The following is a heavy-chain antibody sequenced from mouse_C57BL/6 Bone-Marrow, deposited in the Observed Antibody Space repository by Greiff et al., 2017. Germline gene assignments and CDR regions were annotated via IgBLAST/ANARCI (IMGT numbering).Heavy chain of an antibody. CDR3: ARLILPFYFDV. CDR1: GYTFTDYY. Sequence: VQLQQSGPELVKPGASVKISCKASGYTFTDYYMNWVKQSHGKSLEWIGDINPNNGGTSYNQKFKGKATLTVDKSSSTAYMELRSLTSEDSAVYYCARLILPFYFDVWGTGTTVTVSS. V-gene: IGHV1-26*01. CDR2: INPNNGGT. D-gene: IGHD5-5*01. J-gene: IGHJ1*03.